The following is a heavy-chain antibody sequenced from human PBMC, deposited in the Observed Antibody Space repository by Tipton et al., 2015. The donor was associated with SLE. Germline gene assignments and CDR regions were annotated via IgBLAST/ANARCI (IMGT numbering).Heavy chain of an antibody. D-gene: IGHD4-17*01. CDR2: IYHIGSP. CDR3: ARYLKGEYFDP. V-gene: IGHV4-31*03. Sequence: LRLSCTVSGGSISSGGYYWSRIRQLPGQGLEWIGYIYHIGSPYYNPSLKSRVSMSVDTSKNQFSLRLTSVTAADTAVYFCARYLKGEYFDPWGQGTLVTVSS. CDR1: GGSISSGGYY. J-gene: IGHJ5*02.